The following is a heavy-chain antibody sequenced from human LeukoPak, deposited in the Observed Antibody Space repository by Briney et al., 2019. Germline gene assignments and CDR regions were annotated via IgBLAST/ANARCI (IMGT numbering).Heavy chain of an antibody. CDR1: GFTFSGSA. J-gene: IGHJ4*02. D-gene: IGHD3-3*01. V-gene: IGHV3-73*01. Sequence: GGSLRLSCAASGFTFSGSAMHWVRQASGKGLEWLGRIGSKANSYATAYAASVKGRFTVSRDDSKNTAYLQMNSLRAEDTAVYYCAKDLLESPYYDFCSGYYPLDYWGQGTLVTVSS. CDR2: IGSKANSYAT. CDR3: AKDLLESPYYDFCSGYYPLDY.